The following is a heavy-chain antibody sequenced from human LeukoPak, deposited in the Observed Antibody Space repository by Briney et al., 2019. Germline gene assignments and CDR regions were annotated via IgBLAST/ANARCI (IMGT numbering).Heavy chain of an antibody. V-gene: IGHV3-7*03. CDR1: GFTFSSYW. D-gene: IGHD5-24*01. J-gene: IGHJ4*02. Sequence: GGSLRLSCAASGFTFSSYWMSWVRQAPGKGLEWVANIKQDGSEKYYVDSVKGRFTISRDDSKNTLYLQMNSMRAEDTAVYYCARGGSYNRGYFDYWGQGTPVTVSS. CDR3: ARGGSYNRGYFDY. CDR2: IKQDGSEK.